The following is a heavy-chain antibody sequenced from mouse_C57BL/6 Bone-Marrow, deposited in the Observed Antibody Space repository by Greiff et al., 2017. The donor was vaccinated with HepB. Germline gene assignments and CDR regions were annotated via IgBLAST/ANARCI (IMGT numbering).Heavy chain of an antibody. V-gene: IGHV1-64*01. CDR2: IHPNSGST. Sequence: QVQLQQPGAELVKPGASVKLSCKASGYTFTSYWMHWVKQRPGQGLEWIGMIHPNSGSTNYNEKFKSKATLTVDKSSSTAYMQLSSLTSEDSAVYYCARGPFYSNYQGCYAMDYWGQGTSVTVSS. J-gene: IGHJ4*01. CDR3: ARGPFYSNYQGCYAMDY. CDR1: GYTFTSYW. D-gene: IGHD2-5*01.